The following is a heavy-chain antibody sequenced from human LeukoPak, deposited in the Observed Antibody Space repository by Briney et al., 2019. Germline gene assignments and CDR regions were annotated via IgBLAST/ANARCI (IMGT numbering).Heavy chain of an antibody. Sequence: GGSLRLSCAASGFTFSSYSMNWVRQAPGKGLEWVSYISSSSSTIYYADSVKGRFTISRDNAKNSLYLQMNSLRAEDTAVYYCARVTDLWPNYYYHMDVWGKGTTVTVSS. CDR3: ARVTDLWPNYYYHMDV. J-gene: IGHJ6*03. V-gene: IGHV3-48*04. CDR1: GFTFSSYS. CDR2: ISSSSSTI. D-gene: IGHD2-21*02.